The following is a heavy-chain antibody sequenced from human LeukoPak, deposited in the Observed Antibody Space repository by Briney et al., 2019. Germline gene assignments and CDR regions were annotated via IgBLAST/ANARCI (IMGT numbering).Heavy chain of an antibody. J-gene: IGHJ4*02. CDR2: ISYDGSNK. Sequence: PGGSLRLSCAASGFTFSSYAMHWVRQAPGKGLEWVAVISYDGSNKYYADSVKGRFTISRDNSKNTLYLQMNSLRAEDTAVYYCARDPRDGYNGFDYWGQGTLVTVSS. CDR1: GFTFSSYA. CDR3: ARDPRDGYNGFDY. V-gene: IGHV3-30-3*01. D-gene: IGHD5-24*01.